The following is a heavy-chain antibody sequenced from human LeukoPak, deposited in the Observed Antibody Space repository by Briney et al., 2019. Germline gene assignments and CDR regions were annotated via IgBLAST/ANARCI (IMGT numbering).Heavy chain of an antibody. J-gene: IGHJ3*02. D-gene: IGHD1-1*01. V-gene: IGHV3-30*01. CDR3: ARGDWNDDGDAFDI. CDR2: ISYDGSNK. Sequence: PGGSLRLSCAASGFTFSSYAMHWVRQAPGKGLEWVAVISYDGSNKYYADSVKGRFTISRDNSKNTLYLQMNSLRAEDTAVYYCARGDWNDDGDAFDIWGQGTMVTVSS. CDR1: GFTFSSYA.